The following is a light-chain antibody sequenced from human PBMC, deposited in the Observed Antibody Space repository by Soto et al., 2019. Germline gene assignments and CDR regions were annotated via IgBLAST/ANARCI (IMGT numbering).Light chain of an antibody. Sequence: DTQMTQSPSSLSASVGDSVTITCRASQGIYNYLAWYQQKPGKVPKSLIYASSSLVSGVPSRFSGSGSGTDFTLTISSLQPEDVATYYCQKCNSAPFTFGPGTKVDIK. CDR2: ASS. CDR3: QKCNSAPFT. J-gene: IGKJ3*01. V-gene: IGKV1-27*01. CDR1: QGIYNY.